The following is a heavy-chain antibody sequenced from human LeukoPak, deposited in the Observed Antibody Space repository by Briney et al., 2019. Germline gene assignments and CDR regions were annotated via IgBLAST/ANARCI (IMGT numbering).Heavy chain of an antibody. V-gene: IGHV1-18*01. Sequence: ASVKVSCKASGYTFTSYGISWVRQAPGQGLEWMGWISAYNGNTNYAQKLQGRVTMTTDTSTSTAYMELSSLRSEDTAVYYCAASRPGGGSVRIPHYWGQGTLVTVSS. J-gene: IGHJ4*02. CDR1: GYTFTSYG. CDR2: ISAYNGNT. D-gene: IGHD1-14*01. CDR3: AASRPGGGSVRIPHY.